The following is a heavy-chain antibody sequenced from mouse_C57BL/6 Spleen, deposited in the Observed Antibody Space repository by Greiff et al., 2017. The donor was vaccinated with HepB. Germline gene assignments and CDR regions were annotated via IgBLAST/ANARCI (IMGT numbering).Heavy chain of an antibody. Sequence: VQLQESAAELVKPGASVKISCKVSGYTFTDHTIPWMKQRPEQGLEWIGYIYPRDGSTKYNEKFKGKAKLTADKSASTAYMQLNSLTSEDSAVYFCAISYYEGVYAMDYWGQGTSVTVSS. CDR3: AISYYEGVYAMDY. D-gene: IGHD2-4*01. V-gene: IGHV1-78*01. CDR2: IYPRDGST. J-gene: IGHJ4*01. CDR1: GYTFTDHT.